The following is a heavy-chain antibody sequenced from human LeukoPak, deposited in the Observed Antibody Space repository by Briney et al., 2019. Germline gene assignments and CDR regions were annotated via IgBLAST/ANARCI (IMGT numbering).Heavy chain of an antibody. CDR3: ARHAYYYDSSGYFDY. CDR1: GGSISSGSYY. D-gene: IGHD3-22*01. J-gene: IGHJ4*02. CDR2: IYTSGST. Sequence: PSETLSLTCTVSGGSISSGSYYWSWIRQPAGKGLEWIGRIYTSGSTNYNPSLKSRVTISVDTSKNQFSLKLSSVTAADTAVYYCARHAYYYDSSGYFDYWGQGTLVTVSS. V-gene: IGHV4-61*02.